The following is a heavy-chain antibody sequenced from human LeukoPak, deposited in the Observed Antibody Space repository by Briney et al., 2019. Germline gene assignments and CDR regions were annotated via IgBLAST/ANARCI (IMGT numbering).Heavy chain of an antibody. J-gene: IGHJ4*02. CDR2: IRGSGGST. V-gene: IGHV3-23*01. Sequence: GGCLRLSRAASGFTLSRYAMSWVPHGPGKGLQCVSGIRGSGGSTDYEEAVKGRFTISRDNSKNTLYLQMNSLRAEDTAVYYCAKESPYGSPRQYYFDYWGQGTLVTVSS. CDR3: AKESPYGSPRQYYFDY. CDR1: GFTLSRYA. D-gene: IGHD3-10*01.